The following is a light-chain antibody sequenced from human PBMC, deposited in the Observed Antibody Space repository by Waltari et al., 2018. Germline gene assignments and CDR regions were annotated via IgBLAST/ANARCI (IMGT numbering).Light chain of an antibody. CDR3: CSYTGTYTHWV. CDR1: SNDFGAYNY. Sequence: QSALTQPRSVSGSPGQSVTISCTGTSNDFGAYNYVSWHQQHPGKAPKLMIYDVSKRPSGVPDRFSASKSGNTASLTISGLQAEDEADYYCCSYTGTYTHWVFGGGTKLTVL. CDR2: DVS. V-gene: IGLV2-11*01. J-gene: IGLJ3*02.